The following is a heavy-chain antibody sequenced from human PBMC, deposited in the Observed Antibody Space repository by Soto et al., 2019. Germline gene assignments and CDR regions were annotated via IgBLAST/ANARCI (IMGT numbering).Heavy chain of an antibody. J-gene: IGHJ6*02. CDR2: ISGYNGNT. D-gene: IGHD6-19*01. V-gene: IGHV1-18*01. Sequence: QVQLVQSGAEVKKPGASVTVSCKTSGYTFSNYGINWVRQAPGQGLEWMGWISGYNGNTNYAQTVQGRVTMSTDTSTGTVYMELRSLTSDDTAIYYGSRFIMVGGWFDPNYYHGMDVWGQGTTVTVSS. CDR1: GYTFSNYG. CDR3: SRFIMVGGWFDPNYYHGMDV.